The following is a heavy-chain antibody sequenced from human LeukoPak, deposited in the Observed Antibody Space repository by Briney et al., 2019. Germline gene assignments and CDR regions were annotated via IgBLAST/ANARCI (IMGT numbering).Heavy chain of an antibody. CDR2: IIPILGIA. J-gene: IGHJ6*02. CDR1: GGTFSIYA. D-gene: IGHD3-22*01. CDR3: ARPMTPNYYYYGMDV. Sequence: ASVKVSCKASGGTFSIYAISWVRQAPGQGLEWMGRIIPILGIANYAQKFQGRVTITADKSTSTAYMGLSSLRSEDTAVYYCARPMTPNYYYYGMDVWGQGTTVTVSS. V-gene: IGHV1-69*04.